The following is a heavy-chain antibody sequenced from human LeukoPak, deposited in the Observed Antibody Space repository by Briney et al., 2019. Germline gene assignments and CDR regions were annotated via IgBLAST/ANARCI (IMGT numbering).Heavy chain of an antibody. CDR2: ISGSGGST. Sequence: WGSLRLSCAASGFTFSSYGMSWVRQAPGKGLEWVSAISGSGGSTYYADSVKGRFTISRDNSKNTLYLQINSLRAEDTAVYYCAKDSSGWHPYYFDYWGQGTLVTVSS. CDR1: GFTFSSYG. D-gene: IGHD6-19*01. V-gene: IGHV3-23*01. CDR3: AKDSSGWHPYYFDY. J-gene: IGHJ4*02.